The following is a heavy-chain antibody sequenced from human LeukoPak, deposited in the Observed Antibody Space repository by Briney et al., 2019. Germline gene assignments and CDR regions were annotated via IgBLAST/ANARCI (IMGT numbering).Heavy chain of an antibody. D-gene: IGHD2-2*01. Sequence: PSGTLSLTCTVSGGSISSGDYYWSWIPQHPGRGREWVGYIHYSGRTYYSPSLKRRVTISVDTSKNQFPLKISTVTAADTAVYYCARGRESDCSSTSCYYEFHYWGQGTLVTVSS. J-gene: IGHJ4*02. CDR1: GGSISSGDYY. CDR3: ARGRESDCSSTSCYYEFHY. CDR2: IHYSGRT. V-gene: IGHV4-31*03.